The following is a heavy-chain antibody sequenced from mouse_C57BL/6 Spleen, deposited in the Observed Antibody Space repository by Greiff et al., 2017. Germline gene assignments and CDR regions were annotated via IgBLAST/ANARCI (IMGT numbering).Heavy chain of an antibody. V-gene: IGHV2-5*01. Sequence: VQLQQSGPGLVQPSQSLSITCTVSGFSLTSYGVHWVRQSPGQGLEWLGVIWGGGSTDYNAAFMSRLSITKDNSKSHVFFKMNSLQADDTAIYYCAKNSDAPYGGSAMDYWGQGTSVTVSS. CDR1: GFSLTSYG. D-gene: IGHD1-1*02. CDR3: AKNSDAPYGGSAMDY. CDR2: IWGGGST. J-gene: IGHJ4*01.